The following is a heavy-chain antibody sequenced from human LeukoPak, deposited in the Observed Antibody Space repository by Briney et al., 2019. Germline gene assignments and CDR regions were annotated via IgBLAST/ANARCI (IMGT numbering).Heavy chain of an antibody. J-gene: IGHJ4*02. D-gene: IGHD2-15*01. V-gene: IGHV1-46*03. CDR3: ASERVANDCSGGSCYLGY. CDR1: GYTFTSYY. CDR2: INPSGGST. Sequence: ASVKVSCKASGYTFTSYYMHWVRQAPGQGLEWMEIINPSGGSTSYAQKFQGRVTMTRDTSTSTVYMELSSLRSEDTAVYYCASERVANDCSGGSCYLGYWGQGTLVTVSS.